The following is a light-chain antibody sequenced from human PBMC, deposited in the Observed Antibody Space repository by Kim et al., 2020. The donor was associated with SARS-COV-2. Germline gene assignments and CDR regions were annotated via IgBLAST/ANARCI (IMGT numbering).Light chain of an antibody. CDR2: GAS. CDR1: QPVVTRN. Sequence: PDERPPLSSGCHQPVVTRNLAWYQQKPGQAPRLLISGASNRATDIPDRFSGSGSGTDFTLTISRLEPEDFAMYYCQQYSSSPYTFGQGTKLEI. V-gene: IGKV3-20*01. J-gene: IGKJ2*01. CDR3: QQYSSSPYT.